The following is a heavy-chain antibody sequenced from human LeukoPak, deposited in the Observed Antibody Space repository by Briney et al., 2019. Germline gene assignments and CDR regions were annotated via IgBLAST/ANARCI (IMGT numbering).Heavy chain of an antibody. Sequence: GGSLRLSCAASGFTFSSYSMNWVRQAPGKGLEWVSSISSSSYIYYADSVKGRFTIPRDNAKNSLYLQMNSLRAEDTAVYYCARDQEAARYSSGWKSFDYWGQGTLVTVSS. D-gene: IGHD6-19*01. CDR2: ISSSSYI. V-gene: IGHV3-21*01. CDR3: ARDQEAARYSSGWKSFDY. J-gene: IGHJ4*02. CDR1: GFTFSSYS.